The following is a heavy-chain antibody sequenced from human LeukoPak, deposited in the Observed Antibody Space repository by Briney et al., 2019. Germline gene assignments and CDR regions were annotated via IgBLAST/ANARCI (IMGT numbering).Heavy chain of an antibody. Sequence: SETLSLTCTVYGGSICSYYWSWIRPPDGKGLEWIGRIYTSGSTNYNPSLKSRVTMSVDTSKNQFSLKLSSVTAADTAVYYCARDRGFLEVDPWGQGTLVTVSS. V-gene: IGHV4-4*07. CDR2: IYTSGST. CDR3: ARDRGFLEVDP. D-gene: IGHD3-3*01. J-gene: IGHJ5*02. CDR1: GGSICSYY.